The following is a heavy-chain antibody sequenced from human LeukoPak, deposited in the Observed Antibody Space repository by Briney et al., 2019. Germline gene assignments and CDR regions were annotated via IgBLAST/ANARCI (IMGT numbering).Heavy chain of an antibody. CDR3: ARKGWFSFDY. D-gene: IGHD2-15*01. CDR1: GGTFISYA. CDR2: MNPNSGNT. J-gene: IGHJ4*02. V-gene: IGHV1-8*02. Sequence: ASVKVSCKASGGTFISYAINWVRQATGQGLEWMGWMNPNSGNTGYAQKFQGRVTMTRNTSISTAYMELSSLRSEDTAVYYCARKGWFSFDYWGQGTLVTVSS.